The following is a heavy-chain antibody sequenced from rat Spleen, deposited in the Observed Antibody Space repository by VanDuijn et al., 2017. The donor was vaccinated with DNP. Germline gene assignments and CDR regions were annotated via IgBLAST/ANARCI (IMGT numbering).Heavy chain of an antibody. Sequence: EVQFQESGPGLVKSSQSLSLTCSVTGYSITSNYWAWIRKFPGNKMEWMGYISYSGSTGYNPSLKSRISITRDTSKMQFFLQLNSVTTEDTATYYCARSSLGWELGYVMDAWGQGASVTVSS. CDR1: GYSITSNY. J-gene: IGHJ4*01. CDR3: ARSSLGWELGYVMDA. CDR2: ISYSGST. V-gene: IGHV3-1*01. D-gene: IGHD5-1*01.